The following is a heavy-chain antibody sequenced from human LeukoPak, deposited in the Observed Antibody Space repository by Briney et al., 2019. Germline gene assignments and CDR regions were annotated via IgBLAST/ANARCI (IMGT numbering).Heavy chain of an antibody. J-gene: IGHJ4*02. D-gene: IGHD6-13*01. Sequence: GGSLRLSCAASGFTFDRYAMAWVRQAPGKGLEWVSSVSGSGATTNFADSVKGRFSISRDNSKNTLYLQMSRLGAEDTAVYYCVKDSRMAAVGKFDSWGQGTLVTVSS. CDR2: VSGSGATT. V-gene: IGHV3-23*01. CDR1: GFTFDRYA. CDR3: VKDSRMAAVGKFDS.